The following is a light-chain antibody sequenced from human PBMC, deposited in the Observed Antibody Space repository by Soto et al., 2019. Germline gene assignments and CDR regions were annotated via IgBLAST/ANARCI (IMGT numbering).Light chain of an antibody. Sequence: EIVMTQSPATLSVSPGERATLSCRASQSVSSNLAWYQQKPGKAPRLLIYGASHKATGIPARFSGSGSGTEFTLTLSSLQSEDFAVYYCQQYNNWPPLTFGGGTKVEIK. J-gene: IGKJ4*01. CDR2: GAS. CDR3: QQYNNWPPLT. CDR1: QSVSSN. V-gene: IGKV3-15*01.